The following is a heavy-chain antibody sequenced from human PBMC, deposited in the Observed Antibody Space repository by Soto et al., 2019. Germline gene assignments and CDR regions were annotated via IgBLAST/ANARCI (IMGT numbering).Heavy chain of an antibody. V-gene: IGHV3-23*01. CDR1: GFTFSRYV. J-gene: IGHJ6*02. CDR3: ASLMGAPTIHNYFYGMDV. D-gene: IGHD2-8*01. CDR2: ISGSGDDT. Sequence: LRLSCEASGFTFSRYVMTWVRQAPGKGLEWVSGISGSGDDTYYAESVEGRFTISRDNSKDRLYLQMNSLRADDTAVYYCASLMGAPTIHNYFYGMDVWGQGTTVTVSS.